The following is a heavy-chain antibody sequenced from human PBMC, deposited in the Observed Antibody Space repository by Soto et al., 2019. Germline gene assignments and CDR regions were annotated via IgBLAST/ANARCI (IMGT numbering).Heavy chain of an antibody. D-gene: IGHD2-15*01. Sequence: SETLSLTCTVSGDSISNYYWTWIRQPPGKGLEWIGCFYNSGNTNYNPSLKSRVTISLDTSKNQFSLRLSSVTAADTAVYYCARASREMGTGYYLDYWGQGALVTVSS. V-gene: IGHV4-59*01. J-gene: IGHJ4*02. CDR2: FYNSGNT. CDR1: GDSISNYY. CDR3: ARASREMGTGYYLDY.